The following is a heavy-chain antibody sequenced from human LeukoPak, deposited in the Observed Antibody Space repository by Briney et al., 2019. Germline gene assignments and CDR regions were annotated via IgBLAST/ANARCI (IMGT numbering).Heavy chain of an antibody. CDR2: ISNSSSYI. CDR3: ARDLNSYYYDSSGYYPFAY. Sequence: GGSLRLSCAASGFTFSSYSMNWLRQPPGKGLAWVSFISNSSSYIYYADSVKGRFTISRDNDKNSLYLQMNSLRAEDTAVYYCARDLNSYYYDSSGYYPFAYWGQGTLVTVSS. J-gene: IGHJ4*02. V-gene: IGHV3-21*01. D-gene: IGHD3-22*01. CDR1: GFTFSSYS.